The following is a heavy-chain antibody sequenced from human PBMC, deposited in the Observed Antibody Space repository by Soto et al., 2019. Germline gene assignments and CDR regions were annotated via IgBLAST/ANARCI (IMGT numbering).Heavy chain of an antibody. D-gene: IGHD1-26*01. V-gene: IGHV3-30-3*02. CDR3: AKSEPYGSGSYYFDY. CDR1: GFTFSSYA. Sequence: GGSLRLSCAASGFTFSSYAMHWVRQAPGKGLEWVAVISYDGSNKYYADSVKGRFTISRDNSKNTLYLQMNSLRAEDTAIYYCAKSEPYGSGSYYFDYWGQGTLVTVSS. CDR2: ISYDGSNK. J-gene: IGHJ4*02.